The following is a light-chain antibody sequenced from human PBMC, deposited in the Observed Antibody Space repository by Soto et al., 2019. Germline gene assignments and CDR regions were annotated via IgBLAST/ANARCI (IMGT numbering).Light chain of an antibody. CDR3: SSYTGSSTLV. V-gene: IGLV2-14*01. CDR2: EVS. J-gene: IGLJ1*01. Sequence: QSVLPQPASVSGSPGQSITISCTGTSSDFGDYDYVSWYLQHPGKVPKLMIYEVSNRPSGVSNRFSGSKSGNTASLTISGLQAEDEADYYCSSYTGSSTLVFGTGTKVTVL. CDR1: SSDFGDYDY.